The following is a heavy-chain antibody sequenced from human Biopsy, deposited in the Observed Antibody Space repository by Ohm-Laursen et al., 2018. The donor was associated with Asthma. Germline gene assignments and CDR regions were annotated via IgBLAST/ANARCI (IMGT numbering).Heavy chain of an antibody. J-gene: IGHJ4*02. V-gene: IGHV3-64D*08. CDR3: VKDHSAGYYYFDD. D-gene: IGHD2-21*01. CDR2: IATDGSNK. CDR1: GFTFSSYS. Sequence: SLRLSCAASGFTFSSYSMHWVRQAPGRGPEYVSFIATDGSNKFYADSVKGRFTVSRDNSKHTLYLHMTGLRADDTGVYYCVKDHSAGYYYFDDWGQGTTVTVSP.